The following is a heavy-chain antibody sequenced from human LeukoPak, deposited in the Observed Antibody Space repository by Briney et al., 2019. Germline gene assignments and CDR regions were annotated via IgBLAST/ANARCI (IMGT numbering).Heavy chain of an antibody. Sequence: SVKVSCKASGGTFSSYAISWVRQAPGQGLEWMGGIIPIFGTANYAQKFQGRVTNTADKSTSTAYMELSSLRSEDTAVYYCARGEHDYGGYGETYYYYYMDVWGKGTTVTVSS. J-gene: IGHJ6*03. CDR3: ARGEHDYGGYGETYYYYYMDV. CDR1: GGTFSSYA. V-gene: IGHV1-69*06. D-gene: IGHD4-17*01. CDR2: IIPIFGTA.